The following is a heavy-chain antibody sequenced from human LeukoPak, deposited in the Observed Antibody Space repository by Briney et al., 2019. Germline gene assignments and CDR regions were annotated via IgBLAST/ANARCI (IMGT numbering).Heavy chain of an antibody. CDR3: TRLGYYDSSGYY. CDR1: GFTFSGSA. D-gene: IGHD3-22*01. V-gene: IGHV3-73*01. J-gene: IGHJ4*02. Sequence: PGGSLRLSCAASGFTFSGSAMHWVRQASGKGLEWVGRIRSKANSYATAYAASVNGRFTISRDDSKNTAYLQMNSLKTEDTAVYYCTRLGYYDSSGYYWGQGTLVSVPS. CDR2: IRSKANSYAT.